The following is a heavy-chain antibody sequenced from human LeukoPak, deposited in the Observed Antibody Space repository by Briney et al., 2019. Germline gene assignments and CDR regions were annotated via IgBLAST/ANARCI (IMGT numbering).Heavy chain of an antibody. V-gene: IGHV4-34*01. Sequence: SETLSLTCAVYGGSFSGYYWSWIRQPPGKGLEWIGGIYHSGSTNYNPSLKSRVTISVDTSKNQFSLKLSSVTAADTAVYYCARGGVRGVIICYFDYWGQGTLVTVSS. J-gene: IGHJ4*02. CDR2: IYHSGST. D-gene: IGHD3-10*01. CDR1: GGSFSGYY. CDR3: ARGGVRGVIICYFDY.